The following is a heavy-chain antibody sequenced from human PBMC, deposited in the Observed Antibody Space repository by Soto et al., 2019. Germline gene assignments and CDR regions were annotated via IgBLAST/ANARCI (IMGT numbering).Heavy chain of an antibody. CDR3: AKVSVLTESYHYYAMDV. CDR2: IGGLSGGT. V-gene: IGHV3-23*01. D-gene: IGHD3-9*01. Sequence: PXGSLRLSCLASGFTFSIYAMSWVRQAPGKGLEWVSGIGGLSGGTDYADSVKGRLTISRDNSKNTLYLQMNSLRAEDTAVYFCAKVSVLTESYHYYAMDVWGQGTTVTVSS. CDR1: GFTFSIYA. J-gene: IGHJ6*02.